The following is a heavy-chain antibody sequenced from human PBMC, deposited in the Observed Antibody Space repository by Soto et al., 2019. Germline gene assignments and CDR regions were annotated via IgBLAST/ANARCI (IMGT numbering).Heavy chain of an antibody. CDR3: ARDLRTTGTEDY. Sequence: EASVKVSCKASGGTFSSYAISWVRQAPGQGLEWMGGIIPIFGTANYAQKFQGRVTITADESTSTAYMELSSLRSEDTAVYYCARDLRTTGTEDYWGQGTLVTVSS. CDR1: GGTFSSYA. D-gene: IGHD1-1*01. V-gene: IGHV1-69*13. CDR2: IIPIFGTA. J-gene: IGHJ4*02.